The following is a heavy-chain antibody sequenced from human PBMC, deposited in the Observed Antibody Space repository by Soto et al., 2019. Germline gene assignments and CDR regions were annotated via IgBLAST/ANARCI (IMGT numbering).Heavy chain of an antibody. CDR2: ISVYNGNT. D-gene: IGHD3-22*01. V-gene: IGHV1-18*01. Sequence: ASVKVSCKASGYTFTSYGFSWVRQAPGQGLEWMGWISVYNGNTNYAQKFQGRVSVTTDTSTSTAYMELRSLRSDDTAVYYCARDAFPYYFHSMASDYWGQGTLVTVSS. CDR3: ARDAFPYYFHSMASDY. J-gene: IGHJ4*02. CDR1: GYTFTSYG.